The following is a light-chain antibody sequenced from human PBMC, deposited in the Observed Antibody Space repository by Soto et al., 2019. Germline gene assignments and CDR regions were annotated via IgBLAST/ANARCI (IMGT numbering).Light chain of an antibody. CDR3: QQYDTLPPT. J-gene: IGKJ2*01. CDR1: QDINNY. CDR2: EAS. V-gene: IGKV1-33*01. Sequence: DIQMTQSPSSLSASVGDRVTITCRASQDINNYLDWYQQKPGQAPKLLIFEASSLETGVPSRFSGAASGTDFTFTISSLQPEDIVTYYCQQYDTLPPTFGQGTKLEIK.